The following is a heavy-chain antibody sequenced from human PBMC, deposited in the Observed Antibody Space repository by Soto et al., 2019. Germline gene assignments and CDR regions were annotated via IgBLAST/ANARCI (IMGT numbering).Heavy chain of an antibody. V-gene: IGHV3-30-3*01. CDR2: ISYDGSNK. J-gene: IGHJ4*02. D-gene: IGHD1-1*01. CDR3: ARGGTWNGGTFFDY. CDR1: GFTFSSYA. Sequence: ESGGGVVQPGRSLRLSCAASGFTFSSYAMHWVRQAPGKGLEWVAVISYDGSNKYYADSVKGRFTVSRDNSRNTLWLQMNSLRAEDTAVYYCARGGTWNGGTFFDYWGQGTLVTVSS.